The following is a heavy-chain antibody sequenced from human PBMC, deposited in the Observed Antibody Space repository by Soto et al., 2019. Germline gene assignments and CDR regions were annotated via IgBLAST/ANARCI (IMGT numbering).Heavy chain of an antibody. CDR2: INPATGAA. Sequence: QLHLVQSGAVVKKPGASVTVSCSASGYPVTAYYMHWVRQAPGRGLEWMGGINPATGAAKYTQTFQGRVTMNRDTSTGTVFMEMSGPTSEDTAVFYWGGGGGVGVAGSAAFDMWGQGTLVTVSS. V-gene: IGHV1-2*02. CDR1: GYPVTAYY. D-gene: IGHD3-3*01. CDR3: GGGGGVGVAGSAAFDM. J-gene: IGHJ3*02.